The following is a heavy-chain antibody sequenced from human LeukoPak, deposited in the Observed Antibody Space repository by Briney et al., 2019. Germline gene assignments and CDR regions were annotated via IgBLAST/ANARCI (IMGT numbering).Heavy chain of an antibody. V-gene: IGHV3-21*01. CDR1: GFTFSAYN. D-gene: IGHD6-19*01. CDR2: ITTSSSYV. Sequence: PGGSLRLSCAASGFTFSAYNMNWVRRTPGKGLEWVSSITTSSSYVFYADSVRGRFTISRDNAENSLYLQMNNLRLDDTAMYYCAKDAGWEQWLVRGVDFWGQGTLVAVSS. J-gene: IGHJ4*02. CDR3: AKDAGWEQWLVRGVDF.